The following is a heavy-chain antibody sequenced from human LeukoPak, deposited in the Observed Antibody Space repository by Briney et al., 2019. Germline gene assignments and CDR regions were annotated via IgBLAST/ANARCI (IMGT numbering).Heavy chain of an antibody. V-gene: IGHV3-48*03. J-gene: IGHJ6*02. CDR1: GFTFSSYE. CDR2: ISSSGSTI. CDR3: ARDQPMVRGVRDYYYGMDV. D-gene: IGHD3-10*01. Sequence: GGSLRLSCAASGFTFSSYEMNWVRQAPGKGLEWVSYISSSGSTICYADSVKGRFTISRDNAKNSLYLQMNSLRAEDAAVYYCARDQPMVRGVRDYYYGMDVWGQGTTVTVSS.